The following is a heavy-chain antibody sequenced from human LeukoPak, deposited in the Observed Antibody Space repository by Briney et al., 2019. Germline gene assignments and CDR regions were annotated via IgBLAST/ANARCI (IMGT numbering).Heavy chain of an antibody. CDR1: GGSISSGSYY. Sequence: PSQTLSLTCTVSGGSISSGSYYWSWIRQPAGKGLEWIGRIYTSGGTNYNPSLKSRVTISLDTSKNQFSLKLSSVTAADTAVYYCAREEGYYYDRSAYYTHQGIFDYWGQGTLVTVSS. CDR3: AREEGYYYDRSAYYTHQGIFDY. D-gene: IGHD3-22*01. V-gene: IGHV4-61*02. CDR2: IYTSGGT. J-gene: IGHJ4*02.